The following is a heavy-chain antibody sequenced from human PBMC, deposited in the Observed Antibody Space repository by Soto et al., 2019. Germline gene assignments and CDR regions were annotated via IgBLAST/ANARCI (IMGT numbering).Heavy chain of an antibody. CDR1: GYTFTSYA. CDR2: INAGNGNT. CDR3: ARVSSSSPFPNYFDY. J-gene: IGHJ4*02. D-gene: IGHD6-6*01. V-gene: IGHV1-3*01. Sequence: GASVKVSCKASGYTFTSYAMHWVRQAPGQRLEWMGRINAGNGNTKYSQKFQGRVTITRDTSASTAYMELSSLRSEDTAVYYCARVSSSSPFPNYFDYWGQGTLVTVSS.